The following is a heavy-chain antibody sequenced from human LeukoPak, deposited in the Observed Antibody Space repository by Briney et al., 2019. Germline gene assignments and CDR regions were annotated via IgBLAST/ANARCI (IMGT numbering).Heavy chain of an antibody. CDR2: IYYSGST. CDR1: GGSISSGGYY. V-gene: IGHV4-31*03. D-gene: IGHD4-4*01. J-gene: IGHJ4*02. CDR3: ARQGDYSNYAGFDY. Sequence: SQTLSLTCTVSGGSISSGGYYWSWIRQHPGKGLEWIGYIYYSGSTYYNPSLKSRVTISVDTSKNQFSLKLSSVTAADTAVYYCARQGDYSNYAGFDYWGQGTLVTVSS.